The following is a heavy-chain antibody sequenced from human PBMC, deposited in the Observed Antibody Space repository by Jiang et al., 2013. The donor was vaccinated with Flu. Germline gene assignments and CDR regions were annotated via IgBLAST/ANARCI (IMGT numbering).Heavy chain of an antibody. V-gene: IGHV3-30*04. J-gene: IGHJ6*02. Sequence: FTFSSYAMHWVRQAPGKGLEWVAVISYDGSNKYYADSVKGRFTISRDNSKNTLYLQMNSLRAEDTAVYYCAREVFGYCSGGSCYGMDVWGQGTTVTVSS. CDR2: ISYDGSNK. D-gene: IGHD2-15*01. CDR3: AREVFGYCSGGSCYGMDV. CDR1: FTFSSYA.